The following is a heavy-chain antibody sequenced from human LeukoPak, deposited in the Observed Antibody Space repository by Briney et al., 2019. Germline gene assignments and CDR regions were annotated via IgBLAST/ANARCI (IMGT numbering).Heavy chain of an antibody. V-gene: IGHV4-34*01. CDR2: INHSGST. J-gene: IGHJ4*02. CDR1: GGSFSGYY. D-gene: IGHD3/OR15-3a*01. CDR3: ARGRGWTPPWIDY. Sequence: PSETLSLTCAVYGGSFSGYYWSWIRQPPGKGLEWIGEINHSGSTNYNPSLKSRVTISVDTSKNQFPLKLSSVTAADTAVYYCARGRGWTPPWIDYWGQGTLVTVSS.